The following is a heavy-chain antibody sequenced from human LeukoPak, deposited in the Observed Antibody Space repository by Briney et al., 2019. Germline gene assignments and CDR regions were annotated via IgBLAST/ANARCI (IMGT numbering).Heavy chain of an antibody. D-gene: IGHD3-10*01. CDR1: GGSISSYH. V-gene: IGHV4-59*01. J-gene: IGHJ4*02. CDR3: ARGDGSGSYPFDY. Sequence: SETLSLTCTVSGGSISSYHWSWIRQPPGKGLEWIGYIYYSGSTNYNPSLKSRVTISVDTSKNQFSLKLNSVTAADTAVYYCARGDGSGSYPFDYWGQGTRVTVSS. CDR2: IYYSGST.